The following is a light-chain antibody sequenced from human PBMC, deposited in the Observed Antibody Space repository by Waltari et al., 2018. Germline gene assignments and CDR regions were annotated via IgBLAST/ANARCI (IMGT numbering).Light chain of an antibody. J-gene: IGLJ2*01. Sequence: QSALTQPASVSGSPGQSLTISCTGTSSDVGGYNYPSWYQQHPGKAPKLMIYEVSNRPSGVSNRFSGSKSGNTASLTISGLQAEDEADYYCSSYTSSSVVFGVGTKLTVL. CDR2: EVS. CDR1: SSDVGGYNY. V-gene: IGLV2-14*01. CDR3: SSYTSSSVV.